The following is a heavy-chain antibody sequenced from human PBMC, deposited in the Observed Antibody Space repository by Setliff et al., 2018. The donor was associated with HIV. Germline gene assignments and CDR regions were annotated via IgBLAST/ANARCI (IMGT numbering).Heavy chain of an antibody. CDR3: ARGRGESRTNYFDY. CDR2: INRDESRK. Sequence: PGGSLRLSCAASGFDFKNYWMSWVRQGPGKGPEWVANINRDESRKSYVDSVKGRFTISRDNAKNSLYLQMNSLRAEDTAVYFCARGRGESRTNYFDYWGQGTLVTVSS. V-gene: IGHV3-7*03. CDR1: GFDFKNYW. J-gene: IGHJ4*02.